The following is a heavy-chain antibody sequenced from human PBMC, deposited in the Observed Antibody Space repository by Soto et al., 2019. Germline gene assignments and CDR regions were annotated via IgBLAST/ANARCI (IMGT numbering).Heavy chain of an antibody. CDR3: ARDMHYGSGSYH. D-gene: IGHD3-10*01. CDR1: GYTFTSYG. V-gene: IGHV1-18*01. Sequence: ASVKVSCKASGYTFTSYGISWVRQAPGQGLEWMGWISAYNGNTNYAQKLQGRLTMTTDTSTSTAYMVLRSLRSDDTAVYYCARDMHYGSGSYHWGQGTLVTVSS. CDR2: ISAYNGNT. J-gene: IGHJ4*02.